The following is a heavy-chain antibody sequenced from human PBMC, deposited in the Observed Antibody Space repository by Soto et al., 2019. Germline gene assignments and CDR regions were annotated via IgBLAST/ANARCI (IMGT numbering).Heavy chain of an antibody. V-gene: IGHV4-4*02. D-gene: IGHD1-1*01. Sequence: PSGTLSLTCAVSGGSIISSTWWSWVRQPPGKGLEWIGEIYHGGNTNYNPSLKSRITISVDKSKNQFSLRLSSVTAADTAIYYCARNWNWFDPWGQGILVTVSS. J-gene: IGHJ5*02. CDR2: IYHGGNT. CDR1: GGSIISSTW. CDR3: ARNWNWFDP.